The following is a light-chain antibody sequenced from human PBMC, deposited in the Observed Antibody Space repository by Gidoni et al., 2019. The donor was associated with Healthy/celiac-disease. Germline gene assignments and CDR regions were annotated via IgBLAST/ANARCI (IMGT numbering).Light chain of an antibody. CDR2: GAS. V-gene: IGKV3-15*01. J-gene: IGKJ2*01. CDR1: QSVSSN. Sequence: IVMTQSPATLSVSPGDRATRSCRASQSVSSNLAWYQQKPGQAPRLLIYGASTRATGLPARYSGSGSGTECTLTISSMQSEDFAVYCGQQYKNGVGMYTFGQGTKLEIK. CDR3: QQYKNGVGMYT.